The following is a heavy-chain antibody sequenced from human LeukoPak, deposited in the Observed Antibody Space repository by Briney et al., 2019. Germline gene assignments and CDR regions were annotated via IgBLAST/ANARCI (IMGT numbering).Heavy chain of an antibody. CDR1: GGTFSSYA. D-gene: IGHD4-11*01. CDR3: AIYSKVKEYYYYGMDV. J-gene: IGHJ6*02. V-gene: IGHV1-69*06. Sequence: SVKVSCKASGGTFSSYAISWVRQAPGQGLEWMGGIIPIFGTANYAQKFQGRVTITADKSTSTAYMELSSLRSEDTAVYYCAIYSKVKEYYYYGMDVWGQGTTVTVSS. CDR2: IIPIFGTA.